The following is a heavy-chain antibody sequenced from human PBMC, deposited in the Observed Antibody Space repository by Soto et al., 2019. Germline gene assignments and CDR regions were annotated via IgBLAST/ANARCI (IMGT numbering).Heavy chain of an antibody. V-gene: IGHV4-39*01. CDR2: IYHTGNA. CDR3: ARDFFDSSDYTTNWFDP. J-gene: IGHJ5*02. D-gene: IGHD3-22*01. Sequence: ETLSLTCTVSGGSISSSSYYWGWIRQPPGKGLEWIGSIYHTGNAYYNPSLKSRVTISVDTSKNQFSLKLTSVTAADAALYYCARDFFDSSDYTTNWFDPWGQGTLVTVSS. CDR1: GGSISSSSYY.